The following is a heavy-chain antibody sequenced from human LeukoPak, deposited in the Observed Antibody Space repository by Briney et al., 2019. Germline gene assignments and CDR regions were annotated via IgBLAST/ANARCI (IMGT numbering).Heavy chain of an antibody. V-gene: IGHV3-23*01. CDR2: ISGSGGST. CDR1: GFTFSSYA. D-gene: IGHD5-24*01. CDR3: AKALQRRGGYNLDY. Sequence: PGGSLRLSCAASGFTFSSYAMSWVRQAPGKGLEWVSAISGSGGSTYYADSVKGRFTISRDSSKNTLYLQMNSLRAEDTAVYYCAKALQRRGGYNLDYWGQGTLVTVSS. J-gene: IGHJ4*02.